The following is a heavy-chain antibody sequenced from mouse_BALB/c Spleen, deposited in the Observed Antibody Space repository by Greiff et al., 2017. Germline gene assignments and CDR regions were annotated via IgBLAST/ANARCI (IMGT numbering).Heavy chain of an antibody. CDR2: LNPGRGGT. CDR3: ATYGNYEWFAY. J-gene: IGHJ3*01. CDR1: GYAFTNYL. D-gene: IGHD2-1*01. Sequence: QVQLQQSGAELVRPGTSVKVSCKASGYAFTNYLIEWVKQRPGQGLVWIGDLNPGRGGTNYNGKFKGKTTLTADKSSRTAYMQLSSLTSDDSAVYFCATYGNYEWFAYWGQGTLVTVSA. V-gene: IGHV1-54*01.